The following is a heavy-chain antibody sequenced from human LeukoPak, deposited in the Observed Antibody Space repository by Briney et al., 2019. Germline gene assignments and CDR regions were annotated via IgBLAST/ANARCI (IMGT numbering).Heavy chain of an antibody. CDR2: INHSGST. CDR3: ARQLRRRGGAFDI. CDR1: GGSFSGYY. V-gene: IGHV4-34*01. Sequence: NPSETLSLTSAVYGGSFSGYYWSWIRQPPGKGLEWIGEINHSGSTNYNPSLKSRVTISVDTPKNQFSLKLSSVTAADTAVYYCARQLRRRGGAFDIWGQGTMVTVSS. J-gene: IGHJ3*02. D-gene: IGHD1-7*01.